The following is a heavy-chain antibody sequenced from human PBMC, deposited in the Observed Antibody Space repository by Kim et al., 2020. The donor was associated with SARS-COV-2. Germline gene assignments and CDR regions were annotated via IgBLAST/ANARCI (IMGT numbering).Heavy chain of an antibody. Sequence: ASVKVSCKASGYTFTGYYMHWVRQAPGQGLEWMGWINPNSGGTNYAPKFQGRVTMTRDTSISTAYMELSRLRSDDTAVYYCARVRRNIVATIIGYYYGMDVWGQGTTVTVSS. V-gene: IGHV1-2*02. D-gene: IGHD5-12*01. CDR2: INPNSGGT. CDR3: ARVRRNIVATIIGYYYGMDV. CDR1: GYTFTGYY. J-gene: IGHJ6*02.